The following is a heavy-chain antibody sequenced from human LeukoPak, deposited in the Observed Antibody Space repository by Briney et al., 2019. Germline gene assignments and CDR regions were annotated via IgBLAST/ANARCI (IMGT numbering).Heavy chain of an antibody. CDR2: INPSGGST. CDR3: ARGPYYDFWSGYYCNWFDP. Sequence: ASVKVSCKTSGYTFTSYYIHWVRQAPGQGLEWMGIINPSGGSTSYAQKFQGRVTMTRNTSTSTVYMYLSSLRSEDTAVYYCARGPYYDFWSGYYCNWFDPWGQGTLVTVSS. J-gene: IGHJ5*02. CDR1: GYTFTSYY. D-gene: IGHD3-3*01. V-gene: IGHV1-46*01.